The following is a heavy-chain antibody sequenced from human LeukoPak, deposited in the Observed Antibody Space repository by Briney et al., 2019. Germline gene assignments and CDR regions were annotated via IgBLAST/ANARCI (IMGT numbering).Heavy chain of an antibody. CDR1: GYTFTGYY. CDR2: IDPHSGGT. CDR3: AREDS. Sequence: ASVKVSCKASGYTFTGYYVHWVRQAPGQGLEWMGWIDPHSGGTNFAQDFPGRVSMTRDTSITTAYLEISGLASDDTAVYYCAREDSWGQGTLVTVSS. J-gene: IGHJ4*02. V-gene: IGHV1-2*02.